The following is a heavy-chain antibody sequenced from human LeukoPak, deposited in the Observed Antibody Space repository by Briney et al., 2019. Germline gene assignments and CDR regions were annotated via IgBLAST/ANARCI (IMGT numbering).Heavy chain of an antibody. CDR3: ASGDFWSGYYSPSLDY. CDR1: GGSISSYY. V-gene: IGHV4-59*01. CDR2: IYYSGST. Sequence: SETLSLTCTVSGGSISSYYWSWIRQPPGKGLEWIGYIYYSGSTNYNPSLKSRVTISVDTSKNQFSLKLSPVTAADTAVYYCASGDFWSGYYSPSLDYWGQGTLVTVSS. D-gene: IGHD3-3*01. J-gene: IGHJ4*02.